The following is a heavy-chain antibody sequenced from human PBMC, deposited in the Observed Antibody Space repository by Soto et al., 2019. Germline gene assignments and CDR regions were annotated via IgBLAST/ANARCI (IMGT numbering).Heavy chain of an antibody. D-gene: IGHD6-19*01. CDR1: GYTFTSYG. CDR2: ISAYNGNT. J-gene: IGHJ4*02. CDR3: ARDLDTGYSSGWLHHDY. Sequence: GASVKVSCKASGYTFTSYGISWVRQAPGQGLEWMGWISAYNGNTNYAQKLQGRVTMTTDTSTSTAYMELRSLRSDDTAVYYCARDLDTGYSSGWLHHDYWGQGTLVTVSS. V-gene: IGHV1-18*01.